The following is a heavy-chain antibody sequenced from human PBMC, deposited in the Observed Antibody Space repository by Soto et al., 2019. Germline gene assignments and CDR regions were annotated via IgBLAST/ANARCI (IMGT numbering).Heavy chain of an antibody. CDR2: INHSGST. D-gene: IGHD3-10*01. CDR3: ARGHLYYGSAPDFDY. V-gene: IGHV4-34*01. CDR1: GGSFSGYY. J-gene: IGHJ4*02. Sequence: QVQLQQWGAGLLKPSETLSLTCAVYGGSFSGYYWSWIRQPPGKGLEWIGEINHSGSTNYNPSLMSRVTISVDTSKNQFSLKLSSVTAADTAVYYCARGHLYYGSAPDFDYWGQGTLVTVSS.